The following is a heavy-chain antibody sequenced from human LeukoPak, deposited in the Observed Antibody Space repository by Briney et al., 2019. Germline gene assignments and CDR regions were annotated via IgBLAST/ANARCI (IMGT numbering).Heavy chain of an antibody. J-gene: IGHJ3*02. CDR2: IYYSGST. Sequence: SETLSLTCTVSGGSISSSSYYWGWIRQPPGKGLEWIGSIYYSGSTYYNPSLKGRVTISVDTSKNQFSLKLSSVTAADTAVYYCARDSQDSSGYSDDAFDIWGQGTMVTVSS. D-gene: IGHD3-22*01. CDR1: GGSISSSSYY. V-gene: IGHV4-39*02. CDR3: ARDSQDSSGYSDDAFDI.